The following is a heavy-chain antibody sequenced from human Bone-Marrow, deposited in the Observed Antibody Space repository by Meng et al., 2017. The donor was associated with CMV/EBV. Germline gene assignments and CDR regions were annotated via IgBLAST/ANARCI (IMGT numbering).Heavy chain of an antibody. Sequence: GESLKISCAASGFTFSSYGMHWVRQAPGKGLEWVAFIRYDGSNKYYADSVKGRFTISRDNSKNTLYLQMNSLRAEDTAVYYCARAVRQPGDYYYGMDFWGPGNTVNVSS. CDR2: IRYDGSNK. CDR1: GFTFSSYG. CDR3: ARAVRQPGDYYYGMDF. D-gene: IGHD7-27*01. J-gene: IGHJ6*02. V-gene: IGHV3-30*02.